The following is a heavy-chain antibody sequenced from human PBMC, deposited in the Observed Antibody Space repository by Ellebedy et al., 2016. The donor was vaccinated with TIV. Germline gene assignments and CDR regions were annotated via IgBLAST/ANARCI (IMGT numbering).Heavy chain of an antibody. V-gene: IGHV4-59*13. CDR2: IYYSGST. J-gene: IGHJ4*02. CDR1: GGSISSYY. D-gene: IGHD6-19*01. Sequence: SETLSLXCTVSGGSISSYYWSWIRQPPGKGLEWIGYIYYSGSTNYNPSLKSRVTISVDTSKNQFSLKLSSVTAADTAVYYCARADQWLVHYFDYWGQGTLVTVSS. CDR3: ARADQWLVHYFDY.